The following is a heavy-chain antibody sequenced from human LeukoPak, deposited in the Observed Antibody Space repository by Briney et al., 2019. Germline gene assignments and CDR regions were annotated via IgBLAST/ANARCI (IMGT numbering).Heavy chain of an antibody. V-gene: IGHV4-59*01. CDR3: ARVETSAWSTSYYYYFHMDV. J-gene: IGHJ6*03. CDR2: IYCSGST. D-gene: IGHD6-19*01. CDR1: GGSISRYS. Sequence: PSETMSLTCTVAGGSISRYSWSWIRKPPGKGLEWIGYIYCSGSTNYKPSLKSRVTISIDTAKNQFSLKLNSVTAADTAMYYCARVETSAWSTSYYYYFHMDVWGKGTTVTISS.